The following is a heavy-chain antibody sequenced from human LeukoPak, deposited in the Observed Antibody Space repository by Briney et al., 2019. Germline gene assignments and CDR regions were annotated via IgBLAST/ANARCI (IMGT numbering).Heavy chain of an antibody. Sequence: PSQTLSLTCTVSGGSISSGGYYWSWIRQHPGKGLEWIGYIYYRGSTYYNPSLKSRVTISVDTSKNQFSLKLSSVTAADTAVYYCARGYSSSWYKSVAFWFDPWGQGTLVTVSS. J-gene: IGHJ5*02. CDR3: ARGYSSSWYKSVAFWFDP. D-gene: IGHD6-13*01. V-gene: IGHV4-31*03. CDR1: GGSISSGGYY. CDR2: IYYRGST.